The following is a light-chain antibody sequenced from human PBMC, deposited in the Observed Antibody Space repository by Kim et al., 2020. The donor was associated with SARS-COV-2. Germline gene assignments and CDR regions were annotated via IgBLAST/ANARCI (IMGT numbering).Light chain of an antibody. V-gene: IGKV3-20*01. Sequence: SRGESATLSCWASQSVSSSYLAWYQQKPGQAPRLIIYGASSRATGIPDRFSGSGSGTNFTLTISRLEPEDFAVYYCQQYGGSPFTFGTGTKVDIK. CDR1: QSVSSSY. CDR3: QQYGGSPFT. J-gene: IGKJ3*01. CDR2: GAS.